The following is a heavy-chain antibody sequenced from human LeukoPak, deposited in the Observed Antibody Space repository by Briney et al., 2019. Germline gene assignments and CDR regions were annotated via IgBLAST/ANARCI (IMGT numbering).Heavy chain of an antibody. CDR2: IYSGGST. CDR3: ARERLAARRAFDI. Sequence: GGSLRLSCAASGFTFSSNYMSWVRQAPGKGLEWVSVIYSGGSTYYADSVKGRFTISRDNSKNTLYLQMNSLRAEDTAVYYCARERLAARRAFDIWGQGTMVTVSS. J-gene: IGHJ3*02. V-gene: IGHV3-53*01. CDR1: GFTFSSNY. D-gene: IGHD6-6*01.